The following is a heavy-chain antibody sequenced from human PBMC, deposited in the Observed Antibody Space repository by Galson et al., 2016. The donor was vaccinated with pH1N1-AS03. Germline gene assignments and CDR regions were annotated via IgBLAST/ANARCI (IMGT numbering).Heavy chain of an antibody. D-gene: IGHD3-3*01. CDR1: GFTFSTFG. CDR2: IKQDGSEK. Sequence: SLRLSCAASGFTFSTFGMHWVRQAPGKGLDWVANIKQDGSEKYSVDSVKGRFTISRDNAKNSLYLQMNSLRAEDTAVYYCARGKDFWSGYPDDAFDIWGQGTMVTVSS. J-gene: IGHJ3*02. CDR3: ARGKDFWSGYPDDAFDI. V-gene: IGHV3-7*03.